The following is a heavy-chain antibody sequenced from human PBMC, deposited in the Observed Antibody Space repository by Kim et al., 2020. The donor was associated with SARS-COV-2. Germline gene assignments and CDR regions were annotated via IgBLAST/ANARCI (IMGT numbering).Heavy chain of an antibody. J-gene: IGHJ5*02. CDR3: AKDLWFGKAWFGP. D-gene: IGHD3-10*01. Sequence: YADAVTGRYTISRDNSKNTLYLRVNSVRAEETAVYYCAKDLWFGKAWFGPWGQGTLVTVSS. V-gene: IGHV3-23*01.